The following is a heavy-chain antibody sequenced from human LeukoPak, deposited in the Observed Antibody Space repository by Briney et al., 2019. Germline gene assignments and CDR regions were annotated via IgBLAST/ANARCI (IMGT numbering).Heavy chain of an antibody. CDR2: ISSDGSNK. D-gene: IGHD3-3*01. CDR3: ARGATNDFWSGYDWFDP. Sequence: PGGSLRLSCAASGFTFSSYTIHWVRQAPGKGLEWVALISSDGSNKFYANSVKGRFTISRDNSKKTVYLQMNSLRGEDTAVYSCARGATNDFWSGYDWFDPWGQGTLVTVSS. CDR1: GFTFSSYT. V-gene: IGHV3-30*04. J-gene: IGHJ5*02.